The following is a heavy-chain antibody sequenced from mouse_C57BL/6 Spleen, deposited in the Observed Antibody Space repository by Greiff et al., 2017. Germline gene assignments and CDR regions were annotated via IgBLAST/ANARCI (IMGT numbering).Heavy chain of an antibody. J-gene: IGHJ4*01. CDR3: ASPDSSGYDYYAMDY. Sequence: VQLQQSGPELVKPGASVKISCKASGYSFTDYNMNWVKQSNGKSLEWIGVINPNYGTTSYNQKFKGKATLTVDQSSSTAYMQLNSLTSEDSAVYYCASPDSSGYDYYAMDYGGQGTSVTVSS. D-gene: IGHD3-2*02. CDR1: GYSFTDYN. CDR2: INPNYGTT. V-gene: IGHV1-39*01.